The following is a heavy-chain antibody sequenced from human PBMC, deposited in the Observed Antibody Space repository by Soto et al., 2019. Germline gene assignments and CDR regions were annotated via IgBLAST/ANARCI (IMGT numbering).Heavy chain of an antibody. CDR1: GYSFTTYG. V-gene: IGHV7-4-1*02. D-gene: IGHD2-15*01. CDR2: FNTYTGNP. Sequence: ASVKVSCKASGYSFTTYGMNWVPQAPGQGLEWMGWFNTYTGNPTYAQGFTGRFVFSMDTSASTAYLQISSLKAEDMAMYYCTRYCTPYCSGGSCYLPQKNFDYWGQGTLVTVSS. J-gene: IGHJ4*02. CDR3: TRYCTPYCSGGSCYLPQKNFDY.